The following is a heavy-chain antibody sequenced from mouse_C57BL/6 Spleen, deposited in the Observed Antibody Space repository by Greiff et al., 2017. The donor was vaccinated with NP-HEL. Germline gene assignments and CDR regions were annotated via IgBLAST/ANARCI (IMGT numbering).Heavy chain of an antibody. Sequence: DVQLVESGGYLVKPGGSLKLSCAASGFTFSSYGMSWVRQTPDKRLEWVATISSGGSYTYYLASVKGRFTISRDNAKNTLYLQMSSLKSEDTAMYYCARHHTTVVDYWGQGTTLTVSS. V-gene: IGHV5-6*01. CDR1: GFTFSSYG. D-gene: IGHD1-1*01. J-gene: IGHJ2*01. CDR3: ARHHTTVVDY. CDR2: ISSGGSYT.